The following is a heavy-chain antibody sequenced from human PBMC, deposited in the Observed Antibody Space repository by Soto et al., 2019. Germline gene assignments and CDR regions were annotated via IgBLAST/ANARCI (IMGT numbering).Heavy chain of an antibody. CDR2: VNEDGSEK. CDR1: GLTFSNYY. J-gene: IGHJ3*02. V-gene: IGHV3-7*03. Sequence: EVQLVESGGGLVQPGGSLRLSCAASGLTFSNYYMSWVRQAQGKGLEWVANVNEDGSEKYYVDSVKGRFTVSRDNARNSLYLQMSSLRAEDTAVYYCARAFSDAFDIWGQGTMVTVSP. CDR3: ARAFSDAFDI.